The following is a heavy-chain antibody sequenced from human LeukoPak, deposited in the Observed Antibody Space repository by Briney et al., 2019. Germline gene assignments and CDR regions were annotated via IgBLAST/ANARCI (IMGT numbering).Heavy chain of an antibody. J-gene: IGHJ6*02. CDR3: ARGIWKEYSSSSRSAYYYYGMDV. D-gene: IGHD6-6*01. CDR1: GGSFSGYY. CDR2: INHSGST. Sequence: SETLSLTCAVYGGSFSGYYWSWIRQPPGKGLEWIGEINHSGSTNYNPSLESRVTISVDTSKNQFSLKLSSVTAADTAVYYCARGIWKEYSSSSRSAYYYYGMDVWGQGTTVTVSS. V-gene: IGHV4-34*01.